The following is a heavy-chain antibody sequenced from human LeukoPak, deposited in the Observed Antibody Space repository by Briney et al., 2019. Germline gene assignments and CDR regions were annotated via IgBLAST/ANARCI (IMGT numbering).Heavy chain of an antibody. CDR2: IFYDGNTV. V-gene: IGHV3-30-3*01. J-gene: IGHJ4*02. D-gene: IGHD1-26*01. Sequence: GGSLRLSCAASGFNFGEFWMAWVRQAPGKGLEWVGVIFYDGNTVHYADSVKGRFTISRDNSKNTLYLQMNNLGTDDTAVYYCAREEEWELPDYWGQGTLVIVSS. CDR3: AREEEWELPDY. CDR1: GFNFGEFW.